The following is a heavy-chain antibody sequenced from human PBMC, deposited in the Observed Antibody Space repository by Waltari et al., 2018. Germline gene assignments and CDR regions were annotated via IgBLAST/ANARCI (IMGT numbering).Heavy chain of an antibody. CDR2: IYPGDSDT. D-gene: IGHD6-6*01. CDR3: ARGRIAARPGYYYGMDV. V-gene: IGHV5-51*03. Sequence: EVQLVQSGAEVNKPGESLTISCKGSGYSFTSYWIGWVSQMPGKGLEWMGVIYPGDSDTRYSPSFQGQVTISADKSISTAYLQWSSLKASDTAMYYCARGRIAARPGYYYGMDVWGQGTTVTVSS. J-gene: IGHJ6*02. CDR1: GYSFTSYW.